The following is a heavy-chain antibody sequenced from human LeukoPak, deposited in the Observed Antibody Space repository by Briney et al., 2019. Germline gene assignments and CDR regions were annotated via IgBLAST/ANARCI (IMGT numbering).Heavy chain of an antibody. CDR2: IYTSGSN. Sequence: SETLSLTCTVSGGSISSYYWSWIRQPTGKGLEWIGRIYTSGSNNYNPSLKSRVTMSVDTSKNQFSLKLSSVTAADTAMYYCAREVADYGGYYYYHYMDVWGKGTTVTISS. CDR3: AREVADYGGYYYYHYMDV. J-gene: IGHJ6*03. CDR1: GGSISSYY. V-gene: IGHV4-4*07. D-gene: IGHD4-23*01.